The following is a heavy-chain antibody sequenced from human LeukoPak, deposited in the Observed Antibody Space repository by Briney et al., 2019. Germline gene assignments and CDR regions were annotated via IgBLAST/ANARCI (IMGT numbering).Heavy chain of an antibody. CDR1: GITFSSYA. Sequence: GGSLRLSCAASGITFSSYAMTWVRQAPGKGLEWVASIRNNGATTDYADSVKGRFTISRDNSKNTLYLQMNSLRVEDTAVYYCAKAYHDSGCLIDYWGQGTLVTASS. J-gene: IGHJ4*02. CDR2: IRNNGATT. D-gene: IGHD6-19*01. V-gene: IGHV3-23*01. CDR3: AKAYHDSGCLIDY.